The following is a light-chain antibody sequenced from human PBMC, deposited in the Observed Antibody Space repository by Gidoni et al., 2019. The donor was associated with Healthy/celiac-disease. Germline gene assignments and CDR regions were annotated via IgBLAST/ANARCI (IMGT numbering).Light chain of an antibody. CDR2: SNN. Sequence: QSVLTQPPSASGTHGQRVTIACSGSSSNIGSNNVNWYQQLPGTAPKLLIYSNNQRPSGVPDRFSGSKSGTSASLAISGLQSEDEADYYCAAWDDSLNGVVFGGGTKLTVL. J-gene: IGLJ2*01. CDR3: AAWDDSLNGVV. CDR1: SSNIGSNN. V-gene: IGLV1-44*01.